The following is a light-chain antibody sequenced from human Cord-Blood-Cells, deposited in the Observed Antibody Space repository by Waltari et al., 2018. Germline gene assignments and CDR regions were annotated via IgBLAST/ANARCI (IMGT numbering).Light chain of an antibody. CDR3: SSYTSSSTLGV. CDR2: DVS. J-gene: IGLJ3*02. CDR1: SRDGGGYNY. V-gene: IGLV2-14*03. Sequence: SAPTQPASVSGSPGQSITLSCTGTSRDGGGYNYFSWYQQHPGKSPKLMIYDVSNRPSGVSNRFPGCQSGNTAALTNAGLQDEDDADYYCSSYTSSSTLGVFGGGSKLTVL.